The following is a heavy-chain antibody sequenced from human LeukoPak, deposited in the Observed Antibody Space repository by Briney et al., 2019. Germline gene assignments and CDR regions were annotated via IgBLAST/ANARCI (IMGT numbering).Heavy chain of an antibody. J-gene: IGHJ4*02. V-gene: IGHV4-30-2*01. CDR3: AKGARGAIDY. D-gene: IGHD1-26*01. Sequence: SDTLSLPCAVSGRSLSRVGYSWTWIRQPPAKGLEWLWYIYHSGSTYYNPSLKSRVTISVDRSKNQFSLKLSSVTAADTAVYYCAKGARGAIDYWGQGTLVTVSS. CDR1: GRSLSRVGYS. CDR2: IYHSGST.